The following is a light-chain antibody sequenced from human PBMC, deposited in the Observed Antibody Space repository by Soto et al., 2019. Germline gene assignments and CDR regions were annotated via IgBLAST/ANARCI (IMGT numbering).Light chain of an antibody. V-gene: IGLV1-40*01. J-gene: IGLJ1*01. CDR2: GNT. Sequence: QSVLAQPPSVSGAPGQRVTISCTGSNSNIGAGYDVHWYQQLPGTAPKLLIYGNTNRPSGVPDRFSGSRSGTPASLAITWLQADDEADYYSHPQVRSLHDYVFGTGTKVTVL. CDR3: HPQVRSLHDYV. CDR1: NSNIGAGYD.